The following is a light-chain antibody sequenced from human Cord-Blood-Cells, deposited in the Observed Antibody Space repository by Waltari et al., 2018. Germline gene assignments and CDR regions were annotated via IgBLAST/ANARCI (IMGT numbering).Light chain of an antibody. Sequence: QSALTQPASVSGSPGQSITISCTGTSSDVGSYNLVSWYQQPPGKAPKLMIYEGSKRPAGVSNRFSCSKSGNTASLTSSGLQAEDEADYYCCSYAGSSTWVFGGGTKLTVL. CDR2: EGS. V-gene: IGLV2-23*01. CDR3: CSYAGSSTWV. CDR1: SSDVGSYNL. J-gene: IGLJ3*02.